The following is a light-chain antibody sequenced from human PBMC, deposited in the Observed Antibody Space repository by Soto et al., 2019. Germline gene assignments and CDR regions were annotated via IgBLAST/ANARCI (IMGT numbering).Light chain of an antibody. CDR1: QSVSSN. Sequence: EIVMTQSPATLSVSPGERATLSCRASQSVSSNLAWYQQKPGQAPRLLIYRASTRATGIPARFSGSGSGTEFTLTISSPQSEDFAVYYCQHYNNWPPSTFGQGTNVEIK. J-gene: IGKJ1*01. CDR2: RAS. V-gene: IGKV3-15*01. CDR3: QHYNNWPPST.